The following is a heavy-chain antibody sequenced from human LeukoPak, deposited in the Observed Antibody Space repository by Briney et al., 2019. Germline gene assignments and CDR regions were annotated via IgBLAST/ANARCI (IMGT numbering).Heavy chain of an antibody. Sequence: GGSLRLSCAASGFTFSSYSMNWVRQAPGKGLEWVSSISSSSSYIYYADSVKGRFTISRGNAKNSLYLQMNSLRAEDTAVYYCARVGMGYSGYEISLLHYYYMDVWGKGTTVTVSS. CDR2: ISSSSSYI. V-gene: IGHV3-21*01. D-gene: IGHD5-12*01. CDR3: ARVGMGYSGYEISLLHYYYMDV. J-gene: IGHJ6*03. CDR1: GFTFSSYS.